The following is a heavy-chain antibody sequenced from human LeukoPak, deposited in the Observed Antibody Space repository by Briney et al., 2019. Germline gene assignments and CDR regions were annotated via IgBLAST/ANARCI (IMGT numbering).Heavy chain of an antibody. Sequence: SETLSLTCTVSGGSISSYYWSWIRQPPGKGLEWIGFIYYSGSTNYNPSLKSRVTISVDTSKSQFSLKLSSVTAADTAVYYCARSARYYYGSGSYKHFDYWGQGTLVTVSS. D-gene: IGHD3-10*01. CDR1: GGSISSYY. J-gene: IGHJ4*02. CDR3: ARSARYYYGSGSYKHFDY. CDR2: IYYSGST. V-gene: IGHV4-59*01.